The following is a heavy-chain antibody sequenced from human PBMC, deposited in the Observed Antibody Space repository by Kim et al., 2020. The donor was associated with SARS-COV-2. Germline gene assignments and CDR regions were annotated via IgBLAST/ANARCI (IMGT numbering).Heavy chain of an antibody. V-gene: IGHV3-15*01. CDR3: STERGDH. J-gene: IGHJ4*02. CDR2: DGGTT. Sequence: DGGTTDYAAPVKGRFTISRDDSKNTLYLQMNNVRSEDTAVYYCSTERGDHWGQGTLVTVSS.